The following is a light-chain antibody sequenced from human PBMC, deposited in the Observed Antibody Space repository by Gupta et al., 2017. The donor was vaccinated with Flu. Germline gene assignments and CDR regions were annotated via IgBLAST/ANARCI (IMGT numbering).Light chain of an antibody. CDR2: AAS. V-gene: IGKV1-39*01. CDR1: QSISSY. J-gene: IGKJ4*01. Sequence: GDRVTITCRASQSISSYVNWYQQKPAKAPKLLIYAASSLQSGVPSRFSGSGSGTDFTLTVSSLQPEDFATYYCQQSYSTPLTFGGGTKVEIK. CDR3: QQSYSTPLT.